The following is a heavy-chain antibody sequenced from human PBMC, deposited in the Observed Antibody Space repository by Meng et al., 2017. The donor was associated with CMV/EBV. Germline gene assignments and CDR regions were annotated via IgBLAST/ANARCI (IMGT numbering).Heavy chain of an antibody. D-gene: IGHD6-13*01. J-gene: IGHJ4*02. CDR3: TGIAAG. CDR2: IKSKTDGGTT. CDR1: GFTFIIAL. Sequence: VLLVESGGGLVKPGGSLNPSCSASGFTFIIALMRWVRQAPGKGLEWVGRIKSKTDGGTTEYAAPVKGRFTISRDDSKNTLYLQMNSLKTEDTDVYYCTGIAAGWGQGTLVTVSS. V-gene: IGHV3-15*01.